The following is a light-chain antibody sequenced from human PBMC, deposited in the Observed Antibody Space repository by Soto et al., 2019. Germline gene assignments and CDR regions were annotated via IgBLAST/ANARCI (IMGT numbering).Light chain of an antibody. Sequence: DIKLTQSPSFLSASVGDRVTITCRASQGISSYLAWYQQKPGKAPKLLIYAASTLDSGVPSRFSGSGSGTEFSLTISNLQPDDCATYYCQQYENYWTFGQGTKV. V-gene: IGKV1-9*01. CDR1: QGISSY. CDR3: QQYENYWT. J-gene: IGKJ1*01. CDR2: AAS.